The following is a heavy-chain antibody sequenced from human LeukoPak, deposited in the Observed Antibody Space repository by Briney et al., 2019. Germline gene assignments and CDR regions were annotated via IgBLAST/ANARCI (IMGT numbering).Heavy chain of an antibody. J-gene: IGHJ3*02. D-gene: IGHD3-3*01. CDR3: ARDGLLGGDDAFDI. V-gene: IGHV4-59*01. CDR1: GGPISSYY. CDR2: IYYSGST. Sequence: PSETLSLTCTVSGGPISSYYWSWIRQPPGEGLEWIGYIYYSGSTNYNPSLKSRDTISVDTSKNQFSLKLSTVTAADTAVYYCARDGLLGGDDAFDIWGQGTMVTVSS.